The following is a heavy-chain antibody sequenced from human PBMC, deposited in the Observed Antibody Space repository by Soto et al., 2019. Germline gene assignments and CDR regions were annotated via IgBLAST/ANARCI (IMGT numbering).Heavy chain of an antibody. Sequence: QVQLVESGGGVVQPGRSLRLSCAASGFTFSSYGMHWVRQAPGKGLEWVAVISYDGSNKYYADSVKGRFTISRDNSKNTLYLQMNSLRAEDTAVSYCATLEGLYGRHWGQGTLVTVSS. D-gene: IGHD2-2*02. CDR3: ATLEGLYGRH. V-gene: IGHV3-30*03. CDR1: GFTFSSYG. J-gene: IGHJ4*02. CDR2: ISYDGSNK.